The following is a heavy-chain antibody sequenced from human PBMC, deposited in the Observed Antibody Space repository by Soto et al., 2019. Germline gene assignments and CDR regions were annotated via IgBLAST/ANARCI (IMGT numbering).Heavy chain of an antibody. CDR2: IYYSGTT. Sequence: SETLSLTCAVSGGSMSSGTYYWGWIRQPPGKGLDWIGSIYYSGTTYYSPSLKSRVAISVETSKKCFSLRLRSVTAADTAVYYCARGTYGDYSPYYYGMDVWGQGTTVTVSS. D-gene: IGHD4-17*01. CDR3: ARGTYGDYSPYYYGMDV. J-gene: IGHJ6*02. V-gene: IGHV4-39*02. CDR1: GGSMSSGTYY.